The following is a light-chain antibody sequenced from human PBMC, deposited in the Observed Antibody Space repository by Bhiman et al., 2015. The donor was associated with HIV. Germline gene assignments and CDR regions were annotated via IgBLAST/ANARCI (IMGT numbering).Light chain of an antibody. J-gene: IGLJ1*01. CDR3: SSLTSSITYV. CDR1: TSGVINYDY. Sequence: QSVLTQPASVSASPGQSITISCIGATSGVINYDYVSWYQHSPGKAPRLIIYDVVKRPSGVSYRFSGSKSGNTASLTISGLQAADEADYYCSSLTSSITYVFGTGTNVTVL. V-gene: IGLV2-14*03. CDR2: DVV.